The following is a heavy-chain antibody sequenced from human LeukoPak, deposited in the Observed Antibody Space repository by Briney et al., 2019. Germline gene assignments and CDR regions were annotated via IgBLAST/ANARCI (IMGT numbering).Heavy chain of an antibody. CDR2: ISSNGGSK. CDR1: GFTFSSYA. J-gene: IGHJ6*03. CDR3: ARPPMVRGVIYYYYMDV. D-gene: IGHD3-10*01. V-gene: IGHV3-64*01. Sequence: GGSLRLSCAASGFTFSSYAMHWVRQAPGKGLEYVLAISSNGGSKYYANSVKGRFTISRDNSKNTLYLQMGSLRAEDMAVYYCARPPMVRGVIYYYYMDVWGRGTTVTVSS.